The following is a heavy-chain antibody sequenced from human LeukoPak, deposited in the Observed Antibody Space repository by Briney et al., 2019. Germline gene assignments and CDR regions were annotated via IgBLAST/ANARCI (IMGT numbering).Heavy chain of an antibody. Sequence: GGSLRLSCAVSGITLSNYGMSWVRQAPGKGLEWVAGLSGSGGGTNYADSVKGRFTISRDNRKYTLYLQMNSLRAEDTAVYFCAKRGVVIRVILVGFHKEAYYFDSWGQGALVTVSS. D-gene: IGHD3-22*01. V-gene: IGHV3-23*01. J-gene: IGHJ4*02. CDR1: GITLSNYG. CDR2: LSGSGGGT. CDR3: AKRGVVIRVILVGFHKEAYYFDS.